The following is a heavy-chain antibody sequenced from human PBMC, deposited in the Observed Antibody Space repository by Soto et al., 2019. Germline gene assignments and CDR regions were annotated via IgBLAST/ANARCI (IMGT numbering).Heavy chain of an antibody. V-gene: IGHV3-74*01. CDR3: ARGIVGATTVDY. CDR2: INSDGSIT. CDR1: GFTFSSYW. D-gene: IGHD1-26*01. Sequence: EVQLVESGGGLAQPGGSLRLSCAASGFTFSSYWMHWVRQAPGKGLVWVSRINSDGSITNYADSVKGRFTISRDNAQKSLYLHMNSQRSEDTAVYYCARGIVGATTVDYWGQGALATVSS. J-gene: IGHJ4*02.